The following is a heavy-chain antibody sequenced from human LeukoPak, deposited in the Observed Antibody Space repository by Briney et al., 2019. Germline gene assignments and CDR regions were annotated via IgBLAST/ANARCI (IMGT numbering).Heavy chain of an antibody. Sequence: SETLSLTCAVYGGSFSGYYWSWIRQPPGKGLEWIGEINHSGSTNYNPSLKSRVTISVDTSKNQFSLKLSSVTAADTAVYYCARGRPVLQLLWGAFDIWGQGTMVTVYS. J-gene: IGHJ3*02. D-gene: IGHD1-7*01. CDR1: GGSFSGYY. V-gene: IGHV4-34*01. CDR3: ARGRPVLQLLWGAFDI. CDR2: INHSGST.